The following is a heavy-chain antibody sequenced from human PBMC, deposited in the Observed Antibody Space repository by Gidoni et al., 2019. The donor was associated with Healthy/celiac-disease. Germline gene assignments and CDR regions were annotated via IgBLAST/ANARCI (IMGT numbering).Heavy chain of an antibody. J-gene: IGHJ6*02. CDR2: IAYDGSNK. V-gene: IGHV3-30-3*01. CDR3: ARASTKGLRYYYYGMDV. Sequence: QVQLVESGGGVVQPGRSMRLSCAASGLTFSSYAMHWVRQAPGKGLEWVAVIAYDGSNKYYADSVKGRFTISRDNSKNTLYLQMNSLRAEDTAVYYCARASTKGLRYYYYGMDVWGQGTTVTVSS. CDR1: GLTFSSYA. D-gene: IGHD2-2*01.